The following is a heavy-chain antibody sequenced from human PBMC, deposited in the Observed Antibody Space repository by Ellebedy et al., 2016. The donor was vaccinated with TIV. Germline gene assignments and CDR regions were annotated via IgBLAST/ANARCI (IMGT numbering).Heavy chain of an antibody. V-gene: IGHV3-23*01. D-gene: IGHD2/OR15-2a*01. CDR2: ISGSGGST. CDR1: GFTFSSYA. CDR3: AKAPTAIFAHFYYYYYYMDV. J-gene: IGHJ6*03. Sequence: GGSLRLSCAASGFTFSSYAMSWVRQAPGRRLEWVSAISGSGGSTHYVDSVRGRFTISSANSKNTLYLQMTSLRAEDPAVYYCAKAPTAIFAHFYYYYYYMDVWGKGTTVTVSS.